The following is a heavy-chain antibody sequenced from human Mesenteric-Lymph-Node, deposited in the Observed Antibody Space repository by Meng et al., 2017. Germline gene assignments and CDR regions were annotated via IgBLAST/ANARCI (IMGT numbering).Heavy chain of an antibody. V-gene: IGHV1-2*06. CDR1: GYTFTGYY. Sequence: VQLGQVGAGVKKPGASVKVSCKASGYTFTGYYMHWVRQAPGQGLEWMGRINPNSGGTNYAQKFQGRVTMTRDTSISTAYMELSRLRSDDTAVYYCARDRGSYGWFDPWGQGTLVTVSS. CDR2: INPNSGGT. D-gene: IGHD1-26*01. J-gene: IGHJ5*02. CDR3: ARDRGSYGWFDP.